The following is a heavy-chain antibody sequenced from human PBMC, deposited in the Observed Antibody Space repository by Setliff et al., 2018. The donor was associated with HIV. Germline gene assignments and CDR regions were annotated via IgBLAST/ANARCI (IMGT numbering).Heavy chain of an antibody. J-gene: IGHJ4*02. V-gene: IGHV4-38-2*01. CDR1: GYSISSGYY. CDR2: IYYSVTT. Sequence: PSETLSLTCAVSGYSISSGYYWDWSRQPPGKGLEWIGSIYYSVTTYYNPSLKSRVTISVDTSKNQFSLKLNSVTAADTAVYYCARHQYYNFWSGFDYWGQGTLVTVSS. CDR3: ARHQYYNFWSGFDY. D-gene: IGHD3-3*01.